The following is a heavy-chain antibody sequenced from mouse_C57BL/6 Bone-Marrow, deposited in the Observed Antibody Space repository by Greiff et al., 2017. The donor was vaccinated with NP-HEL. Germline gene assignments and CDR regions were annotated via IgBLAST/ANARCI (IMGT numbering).Heavy chain of an antibody. CDR1: GYAFTNYL. CDR2: INPGSGGT. J-gene: IGHJ4*01. Sequence: VQLQQSGAELVRPGPSVKVSCKASGYAFTNYLIEWVKQRPGQGLEWIGVINPGSGGTNYNEKFKGKATLTADKSSSTAYMQLSSLTSEDSAVYFCARWGYQLRGGAMDYWGQGTSVTVSS. D-gene: IGHD1-1*01. V-gene: IGHV1-54*01. CDR3: ARWGYQLRGGAMDY.